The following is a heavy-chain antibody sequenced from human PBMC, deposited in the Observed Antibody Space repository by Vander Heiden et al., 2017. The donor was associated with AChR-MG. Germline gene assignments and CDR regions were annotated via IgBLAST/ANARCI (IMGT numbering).Heavy chain of an antibody. CDR2: INHSGST. CDR1: GGSFSGYY. J-gene: IGHJ5*02. CDR3: AKMTTVFRSRHNWFDP. D-gene: IGHD4-17*01. Sequence: QVQLQQWGAGLLKPSETLSLTCAVYGGSFSGYYWSWIRQPPGKGLEWIGEINHSGSTNYNPSLKSRVTISVDTSKNQFSLKLSSVTAADTAVYYCAKMTTVFRSRHNWFDPWGQGTLVTVSS. V-gene: IGHV4-34*01.